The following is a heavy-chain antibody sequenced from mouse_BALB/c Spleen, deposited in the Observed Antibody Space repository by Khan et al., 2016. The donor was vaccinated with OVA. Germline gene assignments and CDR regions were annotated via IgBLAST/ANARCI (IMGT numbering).Heavy chain of an antibody. D-gene: IGHD1-1*01. Sequence: EVELVESGGDLVKPGGSLKLSCAASGFTFSGYGMSWVRQTPEKRLEWVATISSGGSFTYYLDSVKGRFTISRDSAKNTLYLQMSSLRSEDTAMDYWARSPGYEGSNYFDYGGQGTTLTVSS. CDR2: ISSGGSFT. CDR3: ARSPGYEGSNYFDY. V-gene: IGHV5-9-3*01. CDR1: GFTFSGYG. J-gene: IGHJ2*01.